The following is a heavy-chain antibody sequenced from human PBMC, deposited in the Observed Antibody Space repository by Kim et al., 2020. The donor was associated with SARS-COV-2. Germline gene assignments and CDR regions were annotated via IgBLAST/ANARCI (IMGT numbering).Heavy chain of an antibody. CDR1: GYTFTGYY. CDR2: INPNSGDT. V-gene: IGHV1-2*02. J-gene: IGHJ4*02. D-gene: IGHD6-19*01. CDR3: ARVIAVAYGGDYFDY. Sequence: ASVKVSCKASGYTFTGYYMHWVRQAPGQGLEWMGWINPNSGDTNYAQNFQGRVTMTRDTSISTAYMELSRLRSDDTAVYYCARVIAVAYGGDYFDYWGQGTLVTVSS.